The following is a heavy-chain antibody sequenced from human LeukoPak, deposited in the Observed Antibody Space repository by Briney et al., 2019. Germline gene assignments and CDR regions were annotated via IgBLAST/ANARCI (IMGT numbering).Heavy chain of an antibody. Sequence: TSETLSHTCTVSGGSISSSSYYWGWIRQPPGKGLEWIGSIYYSGRTYYNPSLKSRVTISVDTSKNQFSLKLSSVTAADTAVYYCARVERSMITFGGATNWFDPWGQGTLVTVSS. V-gene: IGHV4-39*07. D-gene: IGHD3-16*01. CDR3: ARVERSMITFGGATNWFDP. CDR2: IYYSGRT. CDR1: GGSISSSSYY. J-gene: IGHJ5*02.